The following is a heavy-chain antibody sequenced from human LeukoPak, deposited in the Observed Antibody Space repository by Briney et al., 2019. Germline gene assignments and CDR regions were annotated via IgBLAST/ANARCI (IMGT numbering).Heavy chain of an antibody. CDR1: GGTFSSYA. Sequence: ASVKVSCKASGGTFSSYAISWVRQAPGQGLEWMGWINPNSGGTNYAQKFQGRVTMTRDTSISTAYMELSRLRSDDTAVYYCARVPFGYGDYDYWGQGTLVTVSS. J-gene: IGHJ4*02. D-gene: IGHD4-17*01. CDR3: ARVPFGYGDYDY. V-gene: IGHV1-2*02. CDR2: INPNSGGT.